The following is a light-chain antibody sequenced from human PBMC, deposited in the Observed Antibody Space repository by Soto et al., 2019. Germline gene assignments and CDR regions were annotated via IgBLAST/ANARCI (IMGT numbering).Light chain of an antibody. Sequence: DIQMIQSPSSLSASVGDRVTITCRESREITDYLAGFQQKPGQVPKLLISAASTLQSGGPSRFTASGSGTDFTLTVSCLQPEDFATYFFLNYYSAPWTVSQVTKV. CDR3: LNYYSAPWT. CDR2: AAS. J-gene: IGKJ1*01. V-gene: IGKV1-27*01. CDR1: REITDY.